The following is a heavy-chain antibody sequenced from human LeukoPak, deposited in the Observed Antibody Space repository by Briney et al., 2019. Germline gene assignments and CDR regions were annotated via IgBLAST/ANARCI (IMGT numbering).Heavy chain of an antibody. D-gene: IGHD2-15*01. CDR2: INHNGGT. CDR1: GGSFSGYF. V-gene: IGHV4-34*01. CDR3: ARRACSGGSCYSQRGAFDI. Sequence: SETLSLTCAVYGGSFSGYFWSWIRQPPGQGLEWIGDINHNGGTNYNPSLKSRVTISVDTSKNQSTLKLSAVTAGDTAAYYCARRACSGGSCYSQRGAFDIWGQGTMVTVSS. J-gene: IGHJ3*02.